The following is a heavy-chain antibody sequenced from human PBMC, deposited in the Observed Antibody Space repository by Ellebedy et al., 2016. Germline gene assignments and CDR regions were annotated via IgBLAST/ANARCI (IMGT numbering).Heavy chain of an antibody. CDR3: ARHLLHPNLRLGELSLNWYFDL. CDR1: GDSINSSSFY. D-gene: IGHD3-16*02. Sequence: ESLKISCTVSGDSINSSSFYWGWIRQPPGKGLEWIGTIYYTGSTFYNPSLKSRVTISVDTSKNQLSLKLSSLTAADTAVYYCARHLLHPNLRLGELSLNWYFDLWGRGTLVTVSS. J-gene: IGHJ2*01. CDR2: IYYTGST. V-gene: IGHV4-39*01.